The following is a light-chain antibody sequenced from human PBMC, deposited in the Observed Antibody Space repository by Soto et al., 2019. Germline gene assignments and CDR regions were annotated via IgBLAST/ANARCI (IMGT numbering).Light chain of an antibody. CDR2: EAS. J-gene: IGLJ2*01. CDR1: SNDVGTYNL. CDR3: CSYGRSVV. Sequence: QSVLTQPASVSGSPGKSITISCTGISNDVGTYNLVSWYQHHPGKAPKLIIYEASKRPSGVPNRFSGSKSGNTASLTISGLHAEDEADYYCCSYGRSVVFGGGTKLTVL. V-gene: IGLV2-23*01.